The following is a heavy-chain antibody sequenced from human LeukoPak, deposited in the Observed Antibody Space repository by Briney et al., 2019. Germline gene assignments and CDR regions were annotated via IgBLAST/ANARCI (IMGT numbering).Heavy chain of an antibody. V-gene: IGHV3-66*03. Sequence: SGGSLRLSCAASGFTVSSNYMSWVRQAPGKGLEWVSVIYSCGSTYYADSVKGRFTISRDNSKNTLYLQMNSLRAEDTAVYYCARGVVVVPAATYYYYYGMDVWGQGTTVTVSS. J-gene: IGHJ6*02. CDR3: ARGVVVVPAATYYYYYGMDV. CDR1: GFTVSSNY. CDR2: IYSCGST. D-gene: IGHD2-2*01.